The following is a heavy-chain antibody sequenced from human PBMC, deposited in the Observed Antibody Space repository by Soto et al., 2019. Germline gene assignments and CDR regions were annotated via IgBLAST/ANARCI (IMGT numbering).Heavy chain of an antibody. J-gene: IGHJ5*02. V-gene: IGHV1-69*12. CDR2: IIPIFGTA. CDR3: ARPTRYYDDSSGQSAWCDP. D-gene: IGHD3-22*01. Sequence: QVQLVQSGAEVKKPGSSVKVSCNASGGTFSSYAISWVRQAPGQGLEWMGGIIPIFGTANYAQKFQGRVTITADESTSTAYIELSSLRSEDTAVDYCARPTRYYDDSSGQSAWCDPWGQGTLVTVSS. CDR1: GGTFSSYA.